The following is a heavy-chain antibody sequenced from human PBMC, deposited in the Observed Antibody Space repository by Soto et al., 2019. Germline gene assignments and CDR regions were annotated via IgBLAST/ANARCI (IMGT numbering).Heavy chain of an antibody. J-gene: IGHJ4*02. CDR1: RYTFSIYA. D-gene: IGHD1-20*01. CDR2: INAGNGNT. Sequence: GASVKVSCTASRYTFSIYAIDLVRQAPGQRLEWMGWINAGNGNTKYSQKFQGRVTITRDTSASTAYMELSSLRSEDTAVYYCARGITLHTPPDYWGQGTLVTVS. CDR3: ARGITLHTPPDY. V-gene: IGHV1-3*01.